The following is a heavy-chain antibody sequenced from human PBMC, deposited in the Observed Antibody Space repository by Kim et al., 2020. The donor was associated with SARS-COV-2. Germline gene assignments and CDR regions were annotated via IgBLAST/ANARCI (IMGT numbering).Heavy chain of an antibody. CDR3: PNGRGGCKEPVEA. Sequence: SETLSLTCIVSGGSMDTDTYYWGWIRQPPGKGLEWIGDSYNRRNTYYSPPLKTRVTISVDKSKSQFSLEVNSVTPADTAVYFVPNGRGGCKEPVEAWG. V-gene: IGHV4-39*01. J-gene: IGHJ6*03. D-gene: IGHD1-26*01. CDR1: GGSMDTDTYY. CDR2: SYNRRNT.